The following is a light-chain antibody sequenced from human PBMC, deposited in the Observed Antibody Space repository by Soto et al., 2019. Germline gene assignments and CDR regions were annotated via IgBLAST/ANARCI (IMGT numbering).Light chain of an antibody. CDR2: KAS. CDR3: QHYNSYSDA. CDR1: QTISSW. J-gene: IGKJ1*01. V-gene: IGKV1-5*03. Sequence: DLQMTQSPSPLSGSVGYRVAITCRSSQTISSWLAWYQQKPGKAPKLLIYKASTLKSGVPSRFSGSGSGTEFTRTISSLQTDDFATYSCQHYNSYSDAFGKGTKVDLK.